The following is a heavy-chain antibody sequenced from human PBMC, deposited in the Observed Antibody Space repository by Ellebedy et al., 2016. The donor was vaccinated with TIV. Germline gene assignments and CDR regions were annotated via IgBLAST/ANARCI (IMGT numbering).Heavy chain of an antibody. Sequence: GGSLRLSXKGSGYSFTSYWIGWVRQMPGKGLEWMGIIYPGDSDTRYSPSFQGQVTISADKSISTAYLQWSSLKALDTAMYYCARHATSDFWSGYVDYWGQGTLVTVSS. CDR1: GYSFTSYW. V-gene: IGHV5-51*01. D-gene: IGHD3-3*01. CDR3: ARHATSDFWSGYVDY. J-gene: IGHJ4*02. CDR2: IYPGDSDT.